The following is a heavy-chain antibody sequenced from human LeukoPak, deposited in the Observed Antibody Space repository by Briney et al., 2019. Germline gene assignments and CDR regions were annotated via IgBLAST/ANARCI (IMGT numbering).Heavy chain of an antibody. Sequence: PSETLSLTCAVYGGSFSGYYWSWIRQPPGKGLEWIGEINHSGSTNYNPFLKSRVTISVDTSKNQFSLKLSSVTAADTAVYYCARGCYDILTGYSCYYGMDVWGQGTTVTVSS. V-gene: IGHV4-34*01. CDR3: ARGCYDILTGYSCYYGMDV. J-gene: IGHJ6*02. CDR2: INHSGST. D-gene: IGHD3-9*01. CDR1: GGSFSGYY.